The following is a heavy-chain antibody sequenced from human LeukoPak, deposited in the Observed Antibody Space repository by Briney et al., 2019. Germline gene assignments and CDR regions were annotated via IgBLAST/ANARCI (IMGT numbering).Heavy chain of an antibody. Sequence: ASVKVSCKASGGTFSSYAISWVRQAPGQGLERMGRIIPIFGTANYAQKFQGRVTITTDESTSTAYMELSSLRSEDAAVYYCASIRRGYSYGRGDFDYWGQGTLVTVSS. V-gene: IGHV1-69*05. CDR2: IIPIFGTA. J-gene: IGHJ4*02. D-gene: IGHD5-18*01. CDR3: ASIRRGYSYGRGDFDY. CDR1: GGTFSSYA.